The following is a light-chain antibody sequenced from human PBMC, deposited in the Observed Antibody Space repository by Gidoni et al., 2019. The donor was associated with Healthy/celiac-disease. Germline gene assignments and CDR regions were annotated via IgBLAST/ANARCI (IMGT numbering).Light chain of an antibody. J-gene: IGKJ2*01. CDR1: QGVSSY. CDR2: DAS. Sequence: EIAWTQSPATPSLSPGERATLSCRASQGVSSYLAWYQQKPGQAPRLLIYDASNRATGVPARFSGSGSGTDFTLTISSLEPEDFAVYYCQQRSNWPWTFGQGTKLEIK. V-gene: IGKV3-11*01. CDR3: QQRSNWPWT.